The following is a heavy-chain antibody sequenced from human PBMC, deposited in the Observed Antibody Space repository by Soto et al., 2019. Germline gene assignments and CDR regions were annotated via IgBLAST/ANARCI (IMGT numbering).Heavy chain of an antibody. J-gene: IGHJ4*02. CDR2: IYPSDSDT. V-gene: IGHV5-51*01. CDR1: GYNFAGYW. CDR3: ARGGVSTRTFDY. D-gene: IGHD3-3*01. Sequence: GESLKISCKGSGYNFAGYWIAWVRQMPGKGLELMGIIYPSDSDTRYRPSFQGQVTISADKTISSAYLQWSSLRASDTAMYYCARGGVSTRTFDYWGQGTPVTVSS.